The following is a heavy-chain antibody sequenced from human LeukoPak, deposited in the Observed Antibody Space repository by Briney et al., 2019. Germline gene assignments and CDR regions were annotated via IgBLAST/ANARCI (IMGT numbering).Heavy chain of an antibody. CDR3: ARGRPVLRYFDWTINV. CDR1: GGSLSGYY. V-gene: IGHV4-34*01. J-gene: IGHJ4*02. D-gene: IGHD3-9*01. CDR2: INHSGST. Sequence: SETLSLTCAVHGGSLSGYYWSWIRQPPGKGLEWIGEINHSGSTNYDPSLKSRVTISVDASKNQFSLKLSSVTAADTAVYYCARGRPVLRYFDWTINVWGQGTLVTVSS.